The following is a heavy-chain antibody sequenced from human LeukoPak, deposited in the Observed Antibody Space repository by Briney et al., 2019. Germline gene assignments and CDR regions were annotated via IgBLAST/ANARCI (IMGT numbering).Heavy chain of an antibody. CDR1: GHTLPRYY. CDR2: VNPNSSYT. Sequence: SVTVASQSSGHTLPRYYIHWVRPPPASGLAWMGWVNPNSSYTNYAQKFQGRVTMTSDTSISTAYMELSRLRSDDTAVYYCARPLWYQLLQGYYGMDFWGQGTTVTVSS. J-gene: IGHJ6*02. D-gene: IGHD2-2*01. V-gene: IGHV1-2*02. CDR3: ARPLWYQLLQGYYGMDF.